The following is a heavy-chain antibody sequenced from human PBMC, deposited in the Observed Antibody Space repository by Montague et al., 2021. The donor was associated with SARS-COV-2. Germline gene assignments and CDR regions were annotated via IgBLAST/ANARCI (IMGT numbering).Heavy chain of an antibody. D-gene: IGHD2-2*01. J-gene: IGHJ4*02. CDR1: GDSVSIIIAT. CDR3: ARIPVGSKYYFDY. Sequence: CAISGDSVSIIIATWNWIMQSPARGLGWLVRTYYRSKWYNDYSESVKSRITIDPDTSKHQFSLHLNSVTPEDTAVYYCARIPVGSKYYFDYWGQGTLVTVSS. V-gene: IGHV6-1*01. CDR2: TYYRSKWYN.